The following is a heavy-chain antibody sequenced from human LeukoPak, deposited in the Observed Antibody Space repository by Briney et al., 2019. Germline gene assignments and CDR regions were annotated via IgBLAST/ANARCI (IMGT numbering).Heavy chain of an antibody. CDR3: AKDGSSPAYYYFDY. J-gene: IGHJ4*02. CDR2: ISGSGGST. V-gene: IGHV3-23*01. Sequence: GGSLRLPCAASGFTFSSYAMSWVRQAPGKGLEWVSDISGSGGSTYYADSVKGRFTISRDNSKNTLYLQMNSLRAEDTAVYYCAKDGSSPAYYYFDYWGQGTLVTVSS. D-gene: IGHD1-26*01. CDR1: GFTFSSYA.